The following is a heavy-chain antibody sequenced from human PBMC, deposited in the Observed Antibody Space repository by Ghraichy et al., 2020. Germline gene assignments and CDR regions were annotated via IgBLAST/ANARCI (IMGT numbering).Heavy chain of an antibody. V-gene: IGHV3-30-3*01. CDR1: GFTFSSYA. Sequence: GGSLRLSCAASGFTFSSYAMHWVRQAPGKGLEWVAVISYDGSNKYYADSVKGRFTISRDNSKNTLYLQMNSLRAEDTAVYYCARGQLLYGSGSYYNEGENWFDPWGQGTLVTVSS. CDR3: ARGQLLYGSGSYYNEGENWFDP. D-gene: IGHD3-10*01. CDR2: ISYDGSNK. J-gene: IGHJ5*02.